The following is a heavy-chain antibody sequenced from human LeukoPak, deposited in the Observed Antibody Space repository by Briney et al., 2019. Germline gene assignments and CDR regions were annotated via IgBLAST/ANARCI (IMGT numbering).Heavy chain of an antibody. CDR3: ARGPLTGEHYHYYMDV. Sequence: ASAKVSCKASGYSFSTFDINWVRQAPGQGLEWMGWLSPNTGKTGYAQKFQDRVTITGNSSISTVDMELSSLTSDDTAVYYCARGPLTGEHYHYYMDVWGKGTTVTVSS. V-gene: IGHV1-8*03. CDR1: GYSFSTFD. D-gene: IGHD7-27*01. J-gene: IGHJ6*03. CDR2: LSPNTGKT.